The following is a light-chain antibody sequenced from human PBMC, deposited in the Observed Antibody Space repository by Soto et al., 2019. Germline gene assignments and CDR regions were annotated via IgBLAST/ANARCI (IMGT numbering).Light chain of an antibody. CDR2: GAS. CDR3: QQSYNTPRT. Sequence: DIQMTQSPSSLSASVGDRVTITCRASQSIGIHLNWYQQKPGKSPKLLIYGASSLQSGVPSRFSGSGSGTDFTLTITSLQPEDFSTYYCQQSYNTPRTFGQGTKLEIK. CDR1: QSIGIH. V-gene: IGKV1-39*01. J-gene: IGKJ2*02.